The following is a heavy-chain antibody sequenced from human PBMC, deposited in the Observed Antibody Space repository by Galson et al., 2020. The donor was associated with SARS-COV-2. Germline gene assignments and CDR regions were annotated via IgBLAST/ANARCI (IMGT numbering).Heavy chain of an antibody. Sequence: GGSLRLSCAASGFSFSSYGMHWVRQAPGKGLEWVAVIWYDGSNKYYADSVKGRFTISRDNSKNTLYLQMNSLRAEDTAVYYCAKNRDYSDSSNKGYMDVWGKGTTVTVSS. CDR1: GFSFSSYG. CDR3: AKNRDYSDSSNKGYMDV. D-gene: IGHD3-22*01. CDR2: IWYDGSNK. V-gene: IGHV3-33*06. J-gene: IGHJ6*03.